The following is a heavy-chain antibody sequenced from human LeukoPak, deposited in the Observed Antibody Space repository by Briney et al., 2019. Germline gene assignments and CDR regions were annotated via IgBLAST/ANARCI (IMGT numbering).Heavy chain of an antibody. J-gene: IGHJ5*02. Sequence: GRSLRLSCAASGFTFSSYGMHRVRQAPGKGLEWVAVISYDGSNKYYADSVKGRFTISRDNSKNTLYLQMNSLRAEDTAVYYCAKDQFDPWGQGTLVTVSS. CDR1: GFTFSSYG. CDR3: AKDQFDP. V-gene: IGHV3-30*18. CDR2: ISYDGSNK.